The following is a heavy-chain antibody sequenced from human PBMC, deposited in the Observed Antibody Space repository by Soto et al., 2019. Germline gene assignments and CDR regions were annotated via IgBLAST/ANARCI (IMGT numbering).Heavy chain of an antibody. CDR1: GFTFSSYA. J-gene: IGHJ4*02. Sequence: GGSLRLSCAASGFTFSSYAMHWVRQAPGKGLEWVAVISYDGSNKYYADSVKGRFTISRDNSKNTLYLQMNSLRAEDTAVYYCARAKYSSSWYGADTLGYWGQGTLVTVSS. V-gene: IGHV3-30-3*01. D-gene: IGHD6-13*01. CDR2: ISYDGSNK. CDR3: ARAKYSSSWYGADTLGY.